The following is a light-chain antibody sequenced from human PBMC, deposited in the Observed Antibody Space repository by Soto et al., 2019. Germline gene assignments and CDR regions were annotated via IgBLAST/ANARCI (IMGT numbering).Light chain of an antibody. CDR1: QSISSW. Sequence: DIQITQSPPTLSASVGDRVTITSRASQSISSWLAWYQQKPGKAPKLLIYKASSLESGVPARFSGSGSGTEFTFTISSLQPDDFATYYGQQYNTYYTFGQGTKVDIK. V-gene: IGKV1-5*03. J-gene: IGKJ2*01. CDR2: KAS. CDR3: QQYNTYYT.